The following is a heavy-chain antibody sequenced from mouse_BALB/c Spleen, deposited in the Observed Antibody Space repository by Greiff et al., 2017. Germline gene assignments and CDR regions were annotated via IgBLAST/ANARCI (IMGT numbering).Heavy chain of an antibody. Sequence: EVKLQESGPGLVKPSQSLSLTCSVPGYSITSGYYWNWIRQFPGNKLEWMGYISYDGSNNYNPSLKTRISITRDTSKNQFFLKLNSVTTEDTATYYCARATLLRYFDVWGAGTTATVSS. J-gene: IGHJ1*01. V-gene: IGHV3-6*02. D-gene: IGHD1-1*01. CDR3: ARATLLRYFDV. CDR1: GYSITSGYY. CDR2: ISYDGSN.